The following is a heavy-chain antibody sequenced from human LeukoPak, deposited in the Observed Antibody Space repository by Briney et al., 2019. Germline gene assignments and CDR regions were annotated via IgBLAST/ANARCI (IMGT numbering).Heavy chain of an antibody. CDR1: GGSISSYY. Sequence: SETLSLTCTVSGGSISSYYWSWIRQPPGKGLEWIGEINHSGSTNYNPSLKSRVTISVDTSKNQFSLKLSSVTAADTAVYYCAREVPSGDWFDPWGQGTLVTVSS. J-gene: IGHJ5*02. D-gene: IGHD6-25*01. CDR2: INHSGST. CDR3: AREVPSGDWFDP. V-gene: IGHV4-34*01.